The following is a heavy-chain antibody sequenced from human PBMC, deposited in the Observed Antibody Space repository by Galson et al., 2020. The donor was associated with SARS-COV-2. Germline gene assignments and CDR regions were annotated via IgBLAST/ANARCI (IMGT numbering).Heavy chain of an antibody. CDR1: GFTFGRYA. V-gene: IGHV3-23*01. CDR3: AKDRGNDYGDKLES. CDR2: ISGGGAST. D-gene: IGHD4-17*01. J-gene: IGHJ4*02. Sequence: GGSLRLSCAASGFTFGRYAMSWVRQAPWKGLEWVSSISGGGASTYHADSVKGRVTISRDNSKNPLYLQMNSLRAEDTALYYCAKDRGNDYGDKLESWGQGTLVSVSS.